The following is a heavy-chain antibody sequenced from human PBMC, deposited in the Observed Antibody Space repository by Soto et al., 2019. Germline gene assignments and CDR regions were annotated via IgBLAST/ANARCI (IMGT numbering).Heavy chain of an antibody. CDR3: AGLEMATRPLFDY. CDR1: GGSVSSGSYY. D-gene: IGHD5-12*01. V-gene: IGHV4-61*01. J-gene: IGHJ4*02. CDR2: IYYSGST. Sequence: QVQLQESGPGLVKPSETLSLTCTVSGGSVSSGSYYWSWIRQPPGKGLEWLGYIYYSGSTNYNPALKSRVPISGDTSKNQFSLKLSSVTAADTAGYYGAGLEMATRPLFDYWGQGTMVTVSS.